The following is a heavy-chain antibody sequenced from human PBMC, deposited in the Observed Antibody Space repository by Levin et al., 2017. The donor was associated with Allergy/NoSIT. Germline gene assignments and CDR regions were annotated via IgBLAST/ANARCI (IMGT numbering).Heavy chain of an antibody. D-gene: IGHD2/OR15-2a*01. J-gene: IGHJ5*02. Sequence: GESLKISCKASGYTFTGYYMHWVRQAPGQGLEWMGWINPNSGGTNYAQKFQGRVTMTRDTSISTAYMELSRLRSDDTAVYYCARSGRRAFFRSQENGLRIPFDPWGQGTLVTVSS. V-gene: IGHV1-2*02. CDR3: ARSGRRAFFRSQENGLRIPFDP. CDR2: INPNSGGT. CDR1: GYTFTGYY.